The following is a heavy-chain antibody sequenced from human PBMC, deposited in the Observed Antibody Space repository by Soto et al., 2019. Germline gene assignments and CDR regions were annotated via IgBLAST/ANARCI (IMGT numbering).Heavy chain of an antibody. J-gene: IGHJ3*02. D-gene: IGHD2-15*01. CDR3: ARRGTTGYCSGDTCYSGALDI. Sequence: NPYIRCLVSEDSSNGNAYSWGWFRQAPGKGLEWIGNVYYSGSTNYNPSLKSRVTISIDTSKNQFSLKLSSVTAEDTAVYYCARRGTTGYCSGDTCYSGALDIWGKGTMVTVS. CDR2: VYYSGST. CDR1: EDSSNGNAYS. V-gene: IGHV4-39*01.